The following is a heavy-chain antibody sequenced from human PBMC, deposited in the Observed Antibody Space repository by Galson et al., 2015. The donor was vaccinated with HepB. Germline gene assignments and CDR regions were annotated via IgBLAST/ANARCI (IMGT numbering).Heavy chain of an antibody. CDR1: GFTFSSYW. D-gene: IGHD6-13*01. CDR2: IKQDGSEK. CDR3: ARDMWQQFPTTRGFFDY. Sequence: LRLSCAASGFTFSSYWMSWVRQAPGKGLEWVANIKQDGSEKYYVDSVKGRFTISRDNAKNSLYLQMNSLRAEDTAVYYCARDMWQQFPTTRGFFDYWGQGTLVTVSS. J-gene: IGHJ4*02. V-gene: IGHV3-7*03.